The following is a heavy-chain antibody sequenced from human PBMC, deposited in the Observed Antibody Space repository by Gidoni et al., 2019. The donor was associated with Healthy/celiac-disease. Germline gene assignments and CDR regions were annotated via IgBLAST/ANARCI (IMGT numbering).Heavy chain of an antibody. J-gene: IGHJ2*01. V-gene: IGHV3-30-3*01. CDR2: ISYDGSNK. CDR3: ARDRGSFRYSSSWGYWYFDL. Sequence: QVQLVESGGGVVQPGRSLRLSCAASGFTFSSYAMHWVRQAPGKGLEWVAVISYDGSNKYYADSVKGRFTISRDNSKNTLYLQMNSLRAEDTAVYYCARDRGSFRYSSSWGYWYFDLWGRGTLVTVSS. CDR1: GFTFSSYA. D-gene: IGHD6-13*01.